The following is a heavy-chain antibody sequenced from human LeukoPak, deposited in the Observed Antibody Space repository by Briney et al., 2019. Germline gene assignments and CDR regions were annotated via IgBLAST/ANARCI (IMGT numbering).Heavy chain of an antibody. CDR2: IYYSGST. V-gene: IGHV4-39*01. J-gene: IGHJ5*02. Sequence: SETLSLTCTVSGGSISSSSYYWGWIRQPPGKGLEWIGSIYYSGSTYYNPSLKSRVTISVDTSKNQFSLKLSSVTAADTAVYYCARRTSIAVAGTVGWFDPWGQGTLVTVSS. CDR1: GGSISSSSYY. D-gene: IGHD6-19*01. CDR3: ARRTSIAVAGTVGWFDP.